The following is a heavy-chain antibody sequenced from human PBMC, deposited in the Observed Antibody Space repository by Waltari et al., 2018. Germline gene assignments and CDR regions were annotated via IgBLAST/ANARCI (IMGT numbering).Heavy chain of an antibody. CDR1: GFSFSTYW. D-gene: IGHD3-10*01. CDR2: INPDGTTR. J-gene: IGHJ6*02. Sequence: EVQLVESGGGLVQPGGSLRLSCAASGFSFSTYWMNWARQAPGEGLVFLSRINPDGTTRMYADSVKGRFTTSRDNAKNTLYLQMNSLRADDTAVYYCARSGFMDVWGQGTTVTVSS. CDR3: ARSGFMDV. V-gene: IGHV3-74*03.